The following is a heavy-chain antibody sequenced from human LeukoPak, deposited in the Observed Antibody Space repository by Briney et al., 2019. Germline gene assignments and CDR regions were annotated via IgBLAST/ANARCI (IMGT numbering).Heavy chain of an antibody. CDR1: GFTFSSYA. J-gene: IGHJ5*01. CDR3: ARTEGTVAYDS. V-gene: IGHV3-74*01. CDR2: INSDGSSI. D-gene: IGHD4-23*01. Sequence: GGSLRLSCAASGFTFSSYAMSWVRQAPGKGLEWVSRINSDGSSITYADSVKGRFTISRDNAKNTLYLQVNSLRAEDTAVYYCARTEGTVAYDSWGQGTLVTVSS.